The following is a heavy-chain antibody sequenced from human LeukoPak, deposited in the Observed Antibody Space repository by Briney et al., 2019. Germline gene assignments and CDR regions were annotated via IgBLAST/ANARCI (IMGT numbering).Heavy chain of an antibody. J-gene: IGHJ5*02. D-gene: IGHD3-3*01. CDR3: ARTILAP. Sequence: GGSLRLSCAASGFTFGNYWMGWVRQAPGKGLEWLATIKQDGSDKYYVDSVKGRFTISRDNTKKALFLQMNSLRSEDTAVYYCARTILAPWGQGTLVIVSS. V-gene: IGHV3-7*05. CDR1: GFTFGNYW. CDR2: IKQDGSDK.